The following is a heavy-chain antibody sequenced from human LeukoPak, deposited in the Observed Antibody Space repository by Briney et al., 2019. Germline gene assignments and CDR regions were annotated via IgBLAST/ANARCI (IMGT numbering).Heavy chain of an antibody. J-gene: IGHJ4*02. CDR2: IAYDGST. D-gene: IGHD3-10*01. Sequence: SETLSLTCTVFGDSIGYYYWAWIRQPPGKGLEWIGSIAYDGSTHYNPSRKSRVTISEDTSKNQFSLRLSSVTAADTAVYYCARESWNTLVRGAVFDNWGQGALVTVST. CDR3: ARESWNTLVRGAVFDN. CDR1: GDSIGYYY. V-gene: IGHV4-39*07.